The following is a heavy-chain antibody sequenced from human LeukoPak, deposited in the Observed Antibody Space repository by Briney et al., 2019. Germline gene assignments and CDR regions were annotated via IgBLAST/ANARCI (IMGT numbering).Heavy chain of an antibody. CDR2: IRNDGRNK. J-gene: IGHJ4*02. D-gene: IGHD2-21*02. Sequence: GGSLRLSCAASGFTFSKYGMYWVRQAPGKGLEWVAFIRNDGRNKYYTESVKGRFTISRDNSKNTLYLQMNSLRAEDTAVYYCARVRGVTAVRGPFGYWGQGTLVTVSS. CDR3: ARVRGVTAVRGPFGY. V-gene: IGHV3-30*02. CDR1: GFTFSKYG.